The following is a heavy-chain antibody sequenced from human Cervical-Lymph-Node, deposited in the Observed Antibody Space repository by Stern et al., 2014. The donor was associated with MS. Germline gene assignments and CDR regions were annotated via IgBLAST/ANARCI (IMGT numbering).Heavy chain of an antibody. CDR2: IQEDGSEQ. J-gene: IGHJ6*02. Sequence: VQLMQSGGVLVQPGGSLKLSCAASGFSFSRYWMTWVRQAPGKGLEWVAHIQEDGSEQYYVDSVKGRFTMSRDNAKNSLYLQMNSLRAEDTAVYYCARRVLVAMGGYPKTLDVWGRGITVTVSS. V-gene: IGHV3-7*01. CDR1: GFSFSRYW. D-gene: IGHD2-2*01. CDR3: ARRVLVAMGGYPKTLDV.